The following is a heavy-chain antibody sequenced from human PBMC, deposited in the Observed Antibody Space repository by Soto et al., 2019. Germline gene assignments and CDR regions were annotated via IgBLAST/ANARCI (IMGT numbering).Heavy chain of an antibody. Sequence: EVQLVESGGGLIQPGGSLRLSCAASGFIFSKYRMQWVRQAPGKGLVWVSRINSDGSSTNYADFVKGRFTISRDNAKNTLYLQMNSLRAEDTAIYYCASLGSSGWIRGGYYCYYMDVWGKGTTVTVSS. J-gene: IGHJ6*03. D-gene: IGHD6-19*01. CDR1: GFIFSKYR. CDR3: ASLGSSGWIRGGYYCYYMDV. CDR2: INSDGSST. V-gene: IGHV3-74*01.